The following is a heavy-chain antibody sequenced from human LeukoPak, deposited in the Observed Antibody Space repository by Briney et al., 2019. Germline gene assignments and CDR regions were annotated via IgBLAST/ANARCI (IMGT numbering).Heavy chain of an antibody. CDR1: GFPFSSYA. D-gene: IGHD2/OR15-2a*01. J-gene: IGHJ5*02. CDR3: AKPRRINWFDP. V-gene: IGHV3-23*01. Sequence: GGSLRLSCGAWGFPFSSYAMRGVRQAPGEGREGVSAISGSGGSTYYADSVKGRFTISRDNSKNTLYLQMNRLRAEDTAVYYCAKPRRINWFDPWGQGTLVTVSS. CDR2: ISGSGGST.